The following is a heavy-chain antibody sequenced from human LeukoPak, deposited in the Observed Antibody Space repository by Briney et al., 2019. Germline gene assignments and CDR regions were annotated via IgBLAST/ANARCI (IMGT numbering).Heavy chain of an antibody. CDR2: INSDGSST. Sequence: GGSLRLSCAASGFTFSSYWMHWVRQAPGKGLVWVSRINSDGSSTSYADSVKGRFTISRDNTRNTLYLQMNTLRAEDTAVYYCARAANWNDPTSFDYWGQGTLVTVSS. V-gene: IGHV3-74*01. J-gene: IGHJ4*02. D-gene: IGHD1-1*01. CDR1: GFTFSSYW. CDR3: ARAANWNDPTSFDY.